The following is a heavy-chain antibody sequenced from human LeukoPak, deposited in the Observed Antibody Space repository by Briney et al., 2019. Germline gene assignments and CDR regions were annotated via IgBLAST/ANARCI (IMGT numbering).Heavy chain of an antibody. Sequence: GGSLRLSCAASGFTFSDYYMSWIRQAPGKGLEWVSYISSSGSTIYYADSVKGRFTISRDNAKNSLYLQMNGLRAEDTAVYYCARDPDCSSTSCNDAFDIWGQGTMVTVSS. CDR2: ISSSGSTI. CDR1: GFTFSDYY. V-gene: IGHV3-11*04. J-gene: IGHJ3*02. D-gene: IGHD2-2*01. CDR3: ARDPDCSSTSCNDAFDI.